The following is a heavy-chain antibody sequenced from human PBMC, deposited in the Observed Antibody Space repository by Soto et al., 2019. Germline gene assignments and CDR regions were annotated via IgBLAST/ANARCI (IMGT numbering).Heavy chain of an antibody. V-gene: IGHV3-30-3*01. J-gene: IGHJ6*02. CDR1: GFTFSGYA. Sequence: QVQLVESGGGVVQPGRSLRLSCAASGFTFSGYAMHWVRQAPGKGLEWVALISSDGSAKSYTGSVKGRFTISRDNSKNTLFLQPRSLTAGETAVYFCARDRIATHVDNYTGFDVWGQGTTVTVSS. CDR3: ARDRIATHVDNYTGFDV. D-gene: IGHD5-12*01. CDR2: ISSDGSAK.